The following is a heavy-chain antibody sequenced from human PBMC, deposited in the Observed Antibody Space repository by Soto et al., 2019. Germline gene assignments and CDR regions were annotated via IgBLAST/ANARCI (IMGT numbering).Heavy chain of an antibody. Sequence: VQLLESGGGLVQPGGSLRLSCAASGFTFSSYAMSWVRQAPGKGLEWVAVISYDGSNKYYADSVKGRFTISRDNSKNTLYLQMNSLRAEDTAVYYCASRPRIAVAGTEEDYWGQGTLVTVSS. J-gene: IGHJ4*02. CDR1: GFTFSSYA. D-gene: IGHD6-19*01. CDR3: ASRPRIAVAGTEEDY. CDR2: ISYDGSNK. V-gene: IGHV3-30-3*01.